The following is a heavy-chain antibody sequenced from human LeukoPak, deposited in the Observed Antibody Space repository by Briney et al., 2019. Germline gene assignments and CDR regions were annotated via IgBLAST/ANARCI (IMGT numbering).Heavy chain of an antibody. J-gene: IGHJ6*03. CDR2: INHSGST. CDR3: ARAGRKSRGVDIVRKKETVYYYYLDV. CDR1: GGSFSGYY. V-gene: IGHV4-34*01. Sequence: PSETLSLTCAVYGGSFSGYYWSWIRQPPGKGLEWIGEINHSGSTNYNPALKSRVTISVDTSKNQFSLKLSPVTAADTAVYYCARAGRKSRGVDIVRKKETVYYYYLDVWGKGTTVTVSS. D-gene: IGHD2-15*01.